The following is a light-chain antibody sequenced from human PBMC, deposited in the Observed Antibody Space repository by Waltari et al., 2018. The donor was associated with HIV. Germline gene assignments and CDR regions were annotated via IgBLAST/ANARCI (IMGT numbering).Light chain of an antibody. V-gene: IGLV2-23*02. CDR2: EVS. CDR3: CSYAGSTSWV. Sequence: QSALTQPASVSGSPGQSITISCTGASSAVGSYNLVSWYQQHPGKAPKLMIYEVSKRPSGVSNRFSGSKSGNTASLTLSRLQTEDEADYYCCSYAGSTSWVFGGGTKLTVL. J-gene: IGLJ3*02. CDR1: SSAVGSYNL.